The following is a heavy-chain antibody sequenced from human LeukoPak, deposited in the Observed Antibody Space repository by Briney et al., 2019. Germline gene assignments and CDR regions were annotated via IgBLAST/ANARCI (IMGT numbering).Heavy chain of an antibody. CDR2: ISAYNGNT. CDR3: ARGGMVRGVIITSFHVGYNWFDP. J-gene: IGHJ5*02. Sequence: GASVKVSCKASGYTFTRYGISWVRQAPGQGLEWMGWISAYNGNTNYAQKLQGRVTMTTDTSTSTAYMELSSMRSEDTAVYYCARGGMVRGVIITSFHVGYNWFDPWGQGTLVTVSS. CDR1: GYTFTRYG. D-gene: IGHD3-10*01. V-gene: IGHV1-18*01.